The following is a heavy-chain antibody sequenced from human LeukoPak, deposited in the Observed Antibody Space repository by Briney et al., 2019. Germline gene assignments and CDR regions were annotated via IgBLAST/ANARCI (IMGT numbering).Heavy chain of an antibody. Sequence: SETLSLTCTVSGGSISSGGYYWSWIRQHPGKGLEWIGYIYYSGSTYYNPSLKSRDTISVDTSKNQFSLKLSSVTAADTAVYYCARGRDGYIRDGMDVWGQGTTVTVSS. J-gene: IGHJ6*02. V-gene: IGHV4-31*03. CDR1: GGSISSGGYY. D-gene: IGHD5-24*01. CDR3: ARGRDGYIRDGMDV. CDR2: IYYSGST.